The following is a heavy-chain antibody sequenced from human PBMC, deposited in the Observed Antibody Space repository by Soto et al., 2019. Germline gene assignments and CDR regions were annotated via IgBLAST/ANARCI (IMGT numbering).Heavy chain of an antibody. CDR2: IKSKTDGGTT. CDR1: GFTFSNAW. Sequence: GGSLRLSCAASGFTFSNAWMSWVRQAPGKGLEWVGRIKSKTDGGTTDYAAPVKGRFTISRDDSKNTLYLQMNSLKTEDTAVYYCTTRNIIVVVPAAIKDNWFDPWGQGTLVTVSS. D-gene: IGHD2-2*02. V-gene: IGHV3-15*01. J-gene: IGHJ5*02. CDR3: TTRNIIVVVPAAIKDNWFDP.